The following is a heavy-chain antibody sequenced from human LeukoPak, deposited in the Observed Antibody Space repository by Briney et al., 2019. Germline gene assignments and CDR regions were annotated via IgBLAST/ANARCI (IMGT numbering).Heavy chain of an antibody. V-gene: IGHV1-2*04. CDR3: AREFGPGYGRYYFDY. D-gene: IGHD5-18*01. J-gene: IGHJ4*02. Sequence: ASVKVSCKASGYTFTGYYMHWVRQAPGQGLEWMGWINPNSGDTNYAQKFQGWVTMTRDTSISTAYMELSRLRSDDTAVYYCAREFGPGYGRYYFDYWGQGTLVTVSS. CDR1: GYTFTGYY. CDR2: INPNSGDT.